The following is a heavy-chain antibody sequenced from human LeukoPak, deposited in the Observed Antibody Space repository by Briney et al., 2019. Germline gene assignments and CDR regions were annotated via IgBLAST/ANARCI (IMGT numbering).Heavy chain of an antibody. CDR1: GDSVSTNSAA. Sequence: SQTLSLTCAISGDSVSTNSAAWNWIRQSPSRGLEWLGRTYFRSKWYNDYAVSVKSRITINPDTSRNQFSLHLNFVTPEDTAMYYCARGAVAHYDSWGQGTLVTVSS. J-gene: IGHJ5*01. CDR3: ARGAVAHYDS. V-gene: IGHV6-1*01. CDR2: TYFRSKWYN. D-gene: IGHD6-19*01.